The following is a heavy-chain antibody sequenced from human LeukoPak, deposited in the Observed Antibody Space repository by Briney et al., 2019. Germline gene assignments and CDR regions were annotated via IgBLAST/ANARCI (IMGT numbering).Heavy chain of an antibody. Sequence: QPGGSLRLSCAASGFTFNSYAMHWVRQAPGKGLEWVAIISYDGSHKYYADSVKGRFTISRDNSRYTLYPQMNSLRAEDTAVYYCARSHSSGYSHFEYWGQGTLVTVSS. CDR1: GFTFNSYA. CDR3: ARSHSSGYSHFEY. CDR2: ISYDGSHK. D-gene: IGHD3-22*01. J-gene: IGHJ4*02. V-gene: IGHV3-30*04.